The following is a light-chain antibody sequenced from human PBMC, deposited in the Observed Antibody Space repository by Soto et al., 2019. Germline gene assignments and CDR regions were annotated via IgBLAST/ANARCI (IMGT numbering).Light chain of an antibody. Sequence: DIQMTQSPSSLSASVGDRVTITCRASQSISSYLNWYQQKPGKAPKLLIYAASSLQSGVPSRFSGSGSGTDFTLTICSLQPDDFATYYCQQSYSTPKTFGQGTKVEIK. CDR3: QQSYSTPKT. V-gene: IGKV1-39*01. CDR1: QSISSY. CDR2: AAS. J-gene: IGKJ1*01.